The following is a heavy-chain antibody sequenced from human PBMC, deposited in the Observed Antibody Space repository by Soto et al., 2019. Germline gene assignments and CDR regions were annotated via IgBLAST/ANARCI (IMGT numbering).Heavy chain of an antibody. CDR1: GGSISSGGYY. V-gene: IGHV4-31*03. D-gene: IGHD1-26*01. CDR2: IYYSGST. J-gene: IGHJ6*03. Sequence: SETLSLTCTVSGGSISSGGYYWSWIRQHPGKGLEWIGYIYYSGSTYYNPSLKSRVTISVDTSKNQFSLKLSSVTAADTAVYYCARGVGKHYYYYYMDVWGKGTTVTSP. CDR3: ARGVGKHYYYYYMDV.